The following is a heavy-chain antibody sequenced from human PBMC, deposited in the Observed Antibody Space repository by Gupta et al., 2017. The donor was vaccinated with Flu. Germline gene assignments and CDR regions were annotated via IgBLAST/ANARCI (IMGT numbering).Heavy chain of an antibody. CDR3: TTYYYSTKSGFDY. Sequence: QIPGRGKEWGGRVKSKRDNGTIDYATPVKGRFTISRDDSENTVYLQMNSLKIEDTAVYYCTTYYYSTKSGFDYWGRGTRGTVSS. V-gene: IGHV3-15*01. D-gene: IGHD3-22*01. J-gene: IGHJ4*02. CDR2: VKSKRDNGTI.